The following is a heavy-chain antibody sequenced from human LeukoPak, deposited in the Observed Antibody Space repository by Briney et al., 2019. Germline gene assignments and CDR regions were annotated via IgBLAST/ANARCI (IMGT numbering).Heavy chain of an antibody. CDR2: ISSSGSTI. D-gene: IGHD3-10*01. CDR1: GFTFSSYE. Sequence: GGSLRLSCAASGFTFSSYEMNWVRQAPGKGLEWVSYISSSGSTIYYADSVKGRFTISRDNAKNSLYLQMNSLRAEDTAVYYCARDRSPRGYYYYYYMDVWGKGTTVTISS. V-gene: IGHV3-48*03. CDR3: ARDRSPRGYYYYYYMDV. J-gene: IGHJ6*03.